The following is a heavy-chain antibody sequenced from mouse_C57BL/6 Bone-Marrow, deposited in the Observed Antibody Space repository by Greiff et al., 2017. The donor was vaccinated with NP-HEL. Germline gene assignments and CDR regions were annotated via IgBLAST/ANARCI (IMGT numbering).Heavy chain of an antibody. CDR3: ARGGGYWGLHAMDY. D-gene: IGHD2-3*01. CDR1: GFTFSSYA. V-gene: IGHV5-4*01. Sequence: EVQVVESGGGLVKPGGSLKLSCAASGFTFSSYAMSWVRQTPEKRLEWVATISDGGSYTYYPDNVKGRFTISRDNAKNNLYLQMSHLKSEDTAMYYCARGGGYWGLHAMDYWGQGTSVTVSS. CDR2: ISDGGSYT. J-gene: IGHJ4*01.